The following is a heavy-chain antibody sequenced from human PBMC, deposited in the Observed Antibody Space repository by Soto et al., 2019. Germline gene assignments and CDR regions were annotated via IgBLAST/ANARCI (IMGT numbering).Heavy chain of an antibody. V-gene: IGHV4-34*01. D-gene: IGHD1-1*01. CDR1: GGSFRGYY. CDR2: INHSGST. CDR3: TRTGRKLKSAFDI. Sequence: PSETLSLTCAVYGGSFRGYYWSWIRQPPGKGLEWIGEINHSGSTNYNPSLKSRVTISVDTSKNQFSLKLSSVTAADTAVYYCTRTGRKLKSAFDIWGQGTMVTVSS. J-gene: IGHJ3*02.